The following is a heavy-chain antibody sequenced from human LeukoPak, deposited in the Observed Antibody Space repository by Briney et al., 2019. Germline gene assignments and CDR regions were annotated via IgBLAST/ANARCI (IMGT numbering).Heavy chain of an antibody. D-gene: IGHD3-3*01. CDR1: GFTFSSYA. CDR3: AKDLSLEWLCWFDP. V-gene: IGHV3-23*01. Sequence: PGGSLRLSCAASGFTFSSYAMSWVRQAPGKGVEWVSAISGSGVSTYYADSVKGRFTISRDNSKNTLYLQMNSLRAEDTAVYYCAKDLSLEWLCWFDPWGQGTLVTVSS. J-gene: IGHJ5*02. CDR2: ISGSGVST.